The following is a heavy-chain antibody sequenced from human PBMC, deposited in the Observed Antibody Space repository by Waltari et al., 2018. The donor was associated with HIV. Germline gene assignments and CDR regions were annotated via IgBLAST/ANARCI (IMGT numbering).Heavy chain of an antibody. CDR2: IGTAGDT. V-gene: IGHV3-13*01. CDR1: GFTFSSYD. J-gene: IGHJ4*02. D-gene: IGHD5-12*01. Sequence: EVQLVESGGGLVQPGGSLRLSCAASGFTFSSYDMHWVRQATGKGLEWVSAIGTAGDTYYPGSVKGRFTISRENAKNSLYLQMNSLRAEDTAVYYCARGFRDGYNYCYFDYWGQGTLVTVSS. CDR3: ARGFRDGYNYCYFDY.